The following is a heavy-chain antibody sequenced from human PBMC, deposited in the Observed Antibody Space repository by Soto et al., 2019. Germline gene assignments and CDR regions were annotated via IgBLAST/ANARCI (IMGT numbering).Heavy chain of an antibody. CDR3: ATGPTPAFAI. J-gene: IGHJ3*02. V-gene: IGHV3-74*01. D-gene: IGHD1-1*01. CDR1: GFMFISYW. Sequence: GGSLRLSCAASGFMFISYWIHLGRQAPGKGLVWVSRIHSDGSSTIYADSVTGRFTISRDNAKNTLYLQMNSLRAEDTAVYYCATGPTPAFAIWGRGTMVTVSS. CDR2: IHSDGSST.